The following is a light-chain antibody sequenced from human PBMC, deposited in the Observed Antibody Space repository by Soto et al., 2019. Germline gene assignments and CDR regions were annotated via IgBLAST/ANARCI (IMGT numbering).Light chain of an antibody. CDR1: QSVLYSSNNKNY. J-gene: IGKJ4*01. CDR2: WAS. V-gene: IGKV4-1*01. CDR3: QQYYTNALT. Sequence: DIVMTQSPDSLAVSLGERATSNCKSSQSVLYSSNNKNYLAWYQQKPGQPPKLLIYWASTRESGVPDRFSGSGSGTDFTRTISSLQAEDVAVYYCQQYYTNALTFGGGTKVGVK.